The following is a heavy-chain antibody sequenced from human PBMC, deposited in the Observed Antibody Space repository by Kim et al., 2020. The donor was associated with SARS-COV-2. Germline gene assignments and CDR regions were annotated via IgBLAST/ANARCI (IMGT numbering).Heavy chain of an antibody. CDR2: ISYDGITR. V-gene: IGHV3-30*18. J-gene: IGHJ6*02. Sequence: GGSLRLSCATSGFTFSAYGMHWVRQAPGKGLEWVALISYDGITRYYADSVKGRFTISRDKSESTLYLQMNSLRVEDTAVYYCAKDLTKIWGIITWTDNYHGMDVWGQGTTVTVSS. CDR3: AKDLTKIWGIITWTDNYHGMDV. CDR1: GFTFSAYG. D-gene: IGHD3-10*01.